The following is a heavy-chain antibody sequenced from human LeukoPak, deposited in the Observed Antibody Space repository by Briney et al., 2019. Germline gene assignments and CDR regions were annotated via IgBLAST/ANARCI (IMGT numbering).Heavy chain of an antibody. CDR1: GYTFTSYD. J-gene: IGHJ6*02. Sequence: GASVKVSCKASGYTFTSYDINWVRQATGQGLEWMGWMNPNSGNTGYAQKFQGRVTMTRNTSISTAYMELSSLRSEDTAVYYCALSYQLLPPYYYYGMDVWGQGTTVTVSS. D-gene: IGHD2-2*01. CDR2: MNPNSGNT. CDR3: ALSYQLLPPYYYYGMDV. V-gene: IGHV1-8*01.